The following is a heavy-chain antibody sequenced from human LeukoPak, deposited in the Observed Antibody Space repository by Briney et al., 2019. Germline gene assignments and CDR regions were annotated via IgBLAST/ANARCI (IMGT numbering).Heavy chain of an antibody. Sequence: SETLSLTCTVSGGSISSSSYYWGWIRQPPGKGLEWIGSIYYSGSTYYNPSLKSRVTISVDTSKNQFSLKLSSVTAADTAVYYCASGPIVVVPAVMGLYLDPTNWFDPWGQGTLVTVSS. J-gene: IGHJ5*02. CDR2: IYYSGST. D-gene: IGHD2-2*01. CDR3: ASGPIVVVPAVMGLYLDPTNWFDP. CDR1: GGSISSSSYY. V-gene: IGHV4-39*01.